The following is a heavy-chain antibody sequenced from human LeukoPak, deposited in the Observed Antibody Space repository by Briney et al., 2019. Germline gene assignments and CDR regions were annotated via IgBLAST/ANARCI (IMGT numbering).Heavy chain of an antibody. CDR1: GYTFTSYG. Sequence: ASVKVSCKASGYTFTSYGISWVRQAPGQGLEWMGWSSAYNGNTNYAQKLQGRVTMTTDTSTSTAYMELRSLRSDDTAVYYCARAYYYDSSGYSPPGYWGQGTLVTVSS. D-gene: IGHD3-22*01. CDR3: ARAYYYDSSGYSPPGY. V-gene: IGHV1-18*01. CDR2: SSAYNGNT. J-gene: IGHJ4*02.